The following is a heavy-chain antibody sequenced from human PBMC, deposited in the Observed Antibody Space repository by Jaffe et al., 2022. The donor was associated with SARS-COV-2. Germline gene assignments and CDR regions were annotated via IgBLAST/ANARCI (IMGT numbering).Heavy chain of an antibody. J-gene: IGHJ4*02. D-gene: IGHD3-16*01. Sequence: QVQLVESGGGVVQPGRSLRLSCAASGFTFSSYAMHWVRQAPGKGLEWVAVISYDGSNKYYADSVKGRFTISRDNSKNTLYLQMNSLRAEDTAVYYCARDSTYADLDPYFDYWGQGTLVTVSS. CDR1: GFTFSSYA. CDR3: ARDSTYADLDPYFDY. V-gene: IGHV3-30-3*01. CDR2: ISYDGSNK.